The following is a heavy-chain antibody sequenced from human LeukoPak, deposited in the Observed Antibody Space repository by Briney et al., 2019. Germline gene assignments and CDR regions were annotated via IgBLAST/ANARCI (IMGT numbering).Heavy chain of an antibody. Sequence: PGGSLRLSCAASGCTFGSYCMSWVRKAPWKGLEWTLGLSGSGSNTYYADSVKGRFTISRDNSKNTLYLQMNGLRAEDTAIYYCARAVYTGGYGGFYLDYWGQGTLVTVSS. D-gene: IGHD1-26*01. CDR2: LSGSGSNT. V-gene: IGHV3-23*01. CDR1: GCTFGSYC. J-gene: IGHJ4*02. CDR3: ARAVYTGGYGGFYLDY.